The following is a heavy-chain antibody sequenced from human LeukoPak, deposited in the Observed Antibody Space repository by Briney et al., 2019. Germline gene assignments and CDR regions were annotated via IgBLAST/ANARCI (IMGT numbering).Heavy chain of an antibody. Sequence: GGSLRLSCAASGFSFSNYNMNWVRQAPGKGLEWVSSISSSSTYIYYADSVKGRFTISRDNAKNSLYLQMDSLRAEDTAMYYCARVGSGMATTIYYFDYWGQGTLVTVSS. V-gene: IGHV3-21*01. D-gene: IGHD3-10*01. CDR3: ARVGSGMATTIYYFDY. J-gene: IGHJ4*02. CDR2: ISSSSTYI. CDR1: GFSFSNYN.